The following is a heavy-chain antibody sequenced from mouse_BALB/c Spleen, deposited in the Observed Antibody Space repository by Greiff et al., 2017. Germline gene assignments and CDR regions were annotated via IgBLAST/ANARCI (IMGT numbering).Heavy chain of an antibody. CDR3: ARGNYAWFAY. J-gene: IGHJ3*01. CDR1: GYTFTSYW. D-gene: IGHD1-1*01. CDR2: INPSTGYT. Sequence: QVHVKQSGAELAKPGASVKMSCKASGYTFTSYWMHWVKQRPGQGLEWIGYINPSTGYTEYNQKFKDKATLTADKSSSTAYMQLSSLTSEDSAVYYCARGNYAWFAYWGQGTLVTVSA. V-gene: IGHV1-7*01.